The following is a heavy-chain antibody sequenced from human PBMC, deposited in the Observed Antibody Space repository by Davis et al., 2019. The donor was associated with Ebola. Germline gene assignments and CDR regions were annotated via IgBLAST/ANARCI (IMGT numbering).Heavy chain of an antibody. Sequence: GESLKISCAASGFTFSSYAMSWVRQAPGKGLEWVSAISGSGGSTYYADSVKGRFTISRDNSKNTLYLQMNSLRAEDTAVYYCAKGASPFRSSWPDYWGQGTLVTVSP. CDR3: AKGASPFRSSWPDY. V-gene: IGHV3-23*01. CDR1: GFTFSSYA. CDR2: ISGSGGST. D-gene: IGHD6-13*01. J-gene: IGHJ4*02.